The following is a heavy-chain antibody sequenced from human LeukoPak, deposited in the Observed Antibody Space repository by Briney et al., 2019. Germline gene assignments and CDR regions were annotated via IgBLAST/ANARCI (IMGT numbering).Heavy chain of an antibody. Sequence: GGSLRLSCAASGFTFSSYSMNWVCQAPGKGLEWVSSISSSSSYIYYADSVKGRFTISRDNAKNSLYLQMNSLRAEDTAVYYCARDLYDSSGYYPAGRNAFDIWGQGTMVTVSS. D-gene: IGHD3-22*01. J-gene: IGHJ3*02. CDR3: ARDLYDSSGYYPAGRNAFDI. CDR1: GFTFSSYS. V-gene: IGHV3-21*01. CDR2: ISSSSSYI.